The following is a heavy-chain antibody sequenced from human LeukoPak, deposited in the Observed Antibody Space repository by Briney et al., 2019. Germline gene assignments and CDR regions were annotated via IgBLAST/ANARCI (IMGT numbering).Heavy chain of an antibody. V-gene: IGHV4-39*07. CDR1: GGSISSSSYY. CDR3: ASFPALQTLSRYFTGTRDAFDI. D-gene: IGHD3-9*01. Sequence: SETLSLTCTVSGGSISSSSYYWGWIRQPPGKGLEWVGRIYCGGSTYYNPSLKSRVTISVDTSKNQFSLKLSSVTAADTAVYYCASFPALQTLSRYFTGTRDAFDIWGQGTMVTVSS. CDR2: IYCGGST. J-gene: IGHJ3*02.